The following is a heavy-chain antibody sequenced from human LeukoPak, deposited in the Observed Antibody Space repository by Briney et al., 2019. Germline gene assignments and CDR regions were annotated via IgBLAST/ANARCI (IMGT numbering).Heavy chain of an antibody. J-gene: IGHJ4*02. CDR2: INSDGSST. CDR1: GFTFSSYW. Sequence: EGSLRLSCVASGFTFSSYWMHWVRQAPGKGLVWVSRINSDGSSTSYADSVKGRFTISRDNAKNSLYLQMNSLRAEDTAVYYCARDREHEPFFDYWGQGTLVTVSS. CDR3: ARDREHEPFFDY. V-gene: IGHV3-74*01. D-gene: IGHD2-21*01.